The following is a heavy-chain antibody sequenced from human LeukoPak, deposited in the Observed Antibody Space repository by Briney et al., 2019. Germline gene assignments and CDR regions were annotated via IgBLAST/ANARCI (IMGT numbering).Heavy chain of an antibody. Sequence: SQTLSLTCTVSGGSISSGDYYWSWIRQPPGKGLEWIGYIYYSGSTYYNPSLKSRVTISVDTSKNQFSLKLSSVTAADTAVYYCAGTMVRGVIYQLLYDYWGQGTLVTVSS. CDR3: AGTMVRGVIYQLLYDY. J-gene: IGHJ4*02. V-gene: IGHV4-30-4*01. D-gene: IGHD3-10*01. CDR1: GGSISSGDYY. CDR2: IYYSGST.